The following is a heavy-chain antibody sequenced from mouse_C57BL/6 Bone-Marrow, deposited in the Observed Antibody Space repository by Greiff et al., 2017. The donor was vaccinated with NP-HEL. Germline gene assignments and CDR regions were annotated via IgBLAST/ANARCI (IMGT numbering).Heavy chain of an antibody. J-gene: IGHJ1*03. CDR2: IDPSDSYT. D-gene: IGHD1-1*01. Sequence: QVQLKQPGAELVKPGASVKLSCKASGYTFTSYWMQWVKQRPGQGLEWIGEIDPSDSYTNYNQKFKGKATLTVDTSSSTAYMQLSSLTSEDSAVYDCARYGSSYDWYFDVWGTGTTVTVSS. CDR3: ARYGSSYDWYFDV. CDR1: GYTFTSYW. V-gene: IGHV1-50*01.